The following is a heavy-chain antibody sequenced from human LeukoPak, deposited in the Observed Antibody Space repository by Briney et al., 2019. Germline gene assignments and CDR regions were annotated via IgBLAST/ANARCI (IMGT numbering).Heavy chain of an antibody. J-gene: IGHJ3*02. Sequence: SSETLSLTCTVSGGSISSSSYYWGWIRQPPGKGLEWIGSIYYSGSTYYNPSLKSRVTISVDTSKNQFSLKLSSVTAADTAVYYCASFWAAAGTSSFAFDIWGQGTMVTVSS. CDR2: IYYSGST. D-gene: IGHD6-13*01. CDR3: ASFWAAAGTSSFAFDI. V-gene: IGHV4-39*01. CDR1: GGSISSSSYY.